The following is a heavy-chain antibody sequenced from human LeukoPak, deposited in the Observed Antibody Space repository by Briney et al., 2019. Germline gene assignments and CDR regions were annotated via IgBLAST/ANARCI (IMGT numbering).Heavy chain of an antibody. V-gene: IGHV3-11*04. J-gene: IGHJ4*02. CDR3: ARERTPKHYYGSGTYYRYFDY. Sequence: GGSLRLSCAASGFTLSDYYMNWLRQAPGKGLEWVSYISSSGSTLYYADSVKGRFTISRDNAKNSLYLQMISLRAEDTAIYYCARERTPKHYYGSGTYYRYFDYWGQGTLVTVSS. CDR1: GFTLSDYY. CDR2: ISSSGSTL. D-gene: IGHD3-10*01.